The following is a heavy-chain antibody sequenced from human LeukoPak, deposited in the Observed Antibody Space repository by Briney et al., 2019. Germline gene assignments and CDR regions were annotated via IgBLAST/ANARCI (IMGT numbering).Heavy chain of an antibody. V-gene: IGHV3-21*06. D-gene: IGHD2/OR15-2a*01. Sequence: GGSVSLLCAACGFALCIYWMLGPRDAREGGREGGSTIGLSSTNTSYADAATGRFKISRDNAKYLMCLQINSLRAEDTAVYYCVRRELIATEYLERWGPGNLVIVSS. CDR3: VRRELIATEYLER. J-gene: IGHJ1*01. CDR2: IGLSSTNT. CDR1: GFALCIYW.